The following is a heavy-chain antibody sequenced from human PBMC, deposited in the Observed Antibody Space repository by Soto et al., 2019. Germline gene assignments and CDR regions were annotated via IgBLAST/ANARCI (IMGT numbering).Heavy chain of an antibody. CDR3: ARGPYDFWSGSVYYYMDV. Sequence: ASVKVSCKASGYTFTSYLISWLRLAPGQGLEWMGWISAYNGNTNYAQKLQGRVTMTTDTSTSTAYMELRSLRSDDTAVYYCARGPYDFWSGSVYYYMDVWGKGTTVTVSS. CDR2: ISAYNGNT. D-gene: IGHD3-3*01. V-gene: IGHV1-18*01. CDR1: GYTFTSYL. J-gene: IGHJ6*03.